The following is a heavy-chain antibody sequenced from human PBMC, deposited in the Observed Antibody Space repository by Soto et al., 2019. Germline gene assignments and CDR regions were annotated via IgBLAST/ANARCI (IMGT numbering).Heavy chain of an antibody. CDR2: TIPIIGTT. Sequence: QVQLVQSGAEVKKPGSSVKVSCKASGATLSTHGISWVRQAPGQGLEWMGGTIPIIGTTDYAEKFQGRVKITADDSTTTSYMELSSLRPDDTAVYYFAAGDISDTGDYWGQGTLVTVSS. CDR3: AAGDISDTGDY. V-gene: IGHV1-69*01. CDR1: GATLSTHG. J-gene: IGHJ4*02. D-gene: IGHD5-18*01.